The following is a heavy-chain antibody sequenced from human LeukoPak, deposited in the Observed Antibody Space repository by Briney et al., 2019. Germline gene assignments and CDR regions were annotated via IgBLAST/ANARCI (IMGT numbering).Heavy chain of an antibody. V-gene: IGHV3-21*01. CDR1: GFTFSIYS. J-gene: IGHJ3*01. CDR2: IGGTSSSL. CDR3: AKEAGQDYGALDAFDV. Sequence: GGSLRLSCAASGFTFSIYSMNWVRQAPGKGLECVSSIGGTSSSLYYAESVKGRFTISRDNARNSLYLQMNSLRAEDTAVYYCAKEAGQDYGALDAFDVWGQGTMVTVSS. D-gene: IGHD4-17*01.